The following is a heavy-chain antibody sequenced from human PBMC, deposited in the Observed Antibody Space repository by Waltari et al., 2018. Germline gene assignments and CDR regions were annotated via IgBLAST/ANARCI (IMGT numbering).Heavy chain of an antibody. D-gene: IGHD3-16*01. V-gene: IGHV1-24*01. CDR2: FVPEDGET. CDR3: ATDRGAYVTFDY. Sequence: QIPLVQSGAEVQKPGASVKVSCKVSGCTLTDLSRSWARLAPGKGLAWMGGFVPEDGETIYAEKFQGRGTMTEGTSTDTAYMELSSLRSEDTAVYYCATDRGAYVTFDYWGQGTLVTVSS. J-gene: IGHJ4*02. CDR1: GCTLTDLS.